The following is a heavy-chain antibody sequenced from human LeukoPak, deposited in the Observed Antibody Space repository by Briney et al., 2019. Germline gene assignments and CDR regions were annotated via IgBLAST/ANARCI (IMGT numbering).Heavy chain of an antibody. D-gene: IGHD2-2*01. CDR3: ATPYCSSISCLDVFNM. V-gene: IGHV4-31*03. CDR1: GVSISDGRYY. CDR2: KYYSGSA. J-gene: IGHJ3*02. Sequence: SETLSLTCNVSGVSISDGRYYWTWIRQHPGKGLEWIGYKYYSGSAKYNPSLKSRLTISIDTSKNQFSLQLSSVTAADTATYYCATPYCSSISCLDVFNMWGQGTRVTVSS.